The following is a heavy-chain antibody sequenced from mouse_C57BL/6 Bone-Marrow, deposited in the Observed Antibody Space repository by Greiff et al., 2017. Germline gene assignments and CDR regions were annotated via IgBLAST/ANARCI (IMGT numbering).Heavy chain of an antibody. Sequence: EVQLQQSGPELVKPGASVKMSCKASGYTFTDYNMHWVKQSHGQSLEWIGYINPNNGGTSYNQKFKDKDTMTVDKSSSTAYMELARLTSEDSAVYYCARYYYSNPYAMDDWGQGTSVTVSS. J-gene: IGHJ4*01. CDR3: ARYYYSNPYAMDD. D-gene: IGHD2-5*01. CDR1: GYTFTDYN. V-gene: IGHV1-22*01. CDR2: INPNNGGT.